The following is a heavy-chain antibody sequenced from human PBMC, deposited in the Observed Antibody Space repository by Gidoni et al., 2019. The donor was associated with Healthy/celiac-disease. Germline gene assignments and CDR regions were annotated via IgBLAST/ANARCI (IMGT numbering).Heavy chain of an antibody. J-gene: IGHJ3*02. CDR2: IWYDGSNK. CDR1: GFTFSSYG. CDR3: ARDFTVTSAFDI. D-gene: IGHD4-17*01. V-gene: IGHV3-33*08. Sequence: QVQLVESGGGVVQPGRSLRLSCAASGFTFSSYGMHWVRQAPGKGLEWLAVIWYDGSNKYYADSVKGRFTISRDNSKNTLYLQMNSLRAEDTAVYYCARDFTVTSAFDIWGQGTMVTVSS.